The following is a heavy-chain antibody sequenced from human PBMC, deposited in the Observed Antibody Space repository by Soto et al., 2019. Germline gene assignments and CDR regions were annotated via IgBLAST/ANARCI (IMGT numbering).Heavy chain of an antibody. CDR2: ITRTDST. J-gene: IGHJ3*02. V-gene: IGHV3-23*01. CDR3: AKFAGGSSGWLNAFDI. Sequence: GGSLRLSCTASGFTFSNYAISWVRQAPGKGLEWVSAITRTDSTYYADSVKGRFTISRDNSRNTLYLQMNSLGAEDAALYYCAKFAGGSSGWLNAFDIWGQGTVVTVSS. D-gene: IGHD3-22*01. CDR1: GFTFSNYA.